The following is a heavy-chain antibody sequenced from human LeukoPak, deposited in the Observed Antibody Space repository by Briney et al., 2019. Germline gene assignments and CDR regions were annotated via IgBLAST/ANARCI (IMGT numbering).Heavy chain of an antibody. Sequence: GRSLRLSCAASGFTFSNYAMHWVRQGPGKGLEWVAVISYDGSNTYYADSVNGRFTISRDNSKNTLYLQMNSLRAEDTAVYYCARASSYCSGGSCYGKAVAEPPWFDPWGQGTLVTVSS. CDR2: ISYDGSNT. CDR3: ARASSYCSGGSCYGKAVAEPPWFDP. CDR1: GFTFSNYA. D-gene: IGHD2-15*01. V-gene: IGHV3-30*03. J-gene: IGHJ5*02.